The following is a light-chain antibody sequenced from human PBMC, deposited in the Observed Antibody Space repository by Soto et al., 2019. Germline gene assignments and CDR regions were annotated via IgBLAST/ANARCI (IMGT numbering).Light chain of an antibody. CDR1: SSDVGGYNY. CDR3: SSYTSSSTLV. Sequence: QSVLTQAAAVSGSPGQSITISCTGTSSDVGGYNYVSWYQQHPGKAPKLMIYEVINRPSGVSNRFSGSKSGNTASLTISGLQAEDEADYYCSSYTSSSTLVFGTGTKVTVL. V-gene: IGLV2-14*01. CDR2: EVI. J-gene: IGLJ1*01.